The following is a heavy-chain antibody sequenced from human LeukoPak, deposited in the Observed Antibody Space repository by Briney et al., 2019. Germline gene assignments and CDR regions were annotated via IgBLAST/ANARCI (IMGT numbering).Heavy chain of an antibody. Sequence: QSGGSLRLSCAASGFTFSTYAVNWVRQAPGKGLEWVSAITGSGGATYYADSVKGRFTISRDNSKNTLYLQMSSLRAEDTAVYYCAKGAVITFGGVSHWGQGTLVTVSS. CDR2: ITGSGGAT. CDR3: AKGAVITFGGVSH. CDR1: GFTFSTYA. J-gene: IGHJ4*02. D-gene: IGHD3-16*01. V-gene: IGHV3-23*01.